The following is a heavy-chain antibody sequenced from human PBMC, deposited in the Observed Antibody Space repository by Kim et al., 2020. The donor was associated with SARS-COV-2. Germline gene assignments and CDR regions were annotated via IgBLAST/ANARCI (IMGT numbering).Heavy chain of an antibody. D-gene: IGHD4-17*01. Sequence: ADSGKGRFTISRDNSKNTLYLQMNSLRAEDTAVYYCAKDPYGDYGWFDPWGQGTLVTVSS. CDR3: AKDPYGDYGWFDP. J-gene: IGHJ5*02. V-gene: IGHV3-23*01.